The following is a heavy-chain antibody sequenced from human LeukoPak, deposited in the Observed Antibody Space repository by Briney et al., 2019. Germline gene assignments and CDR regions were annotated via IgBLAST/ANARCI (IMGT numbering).Heavy chain of an antibody. CDR3: AKGTYYYDSSGLFDY. V-gene: IGHV3-9*01. D-gene: IGHD3-22*01. Sequence: GGSLRLSCAASGFTFDDYAMHWVRQAPWKGLEWVSGISWNSGSIGYADSVKGRFTISRDNAKNSLYLQMNSLRAEDTALYYCAKGTYYYDSSGLFDYWGQGTLVTVSS. J-gene: IGHJ4*02. CDR2: ISWNSGSI. CDR1: GFTFDDYA.